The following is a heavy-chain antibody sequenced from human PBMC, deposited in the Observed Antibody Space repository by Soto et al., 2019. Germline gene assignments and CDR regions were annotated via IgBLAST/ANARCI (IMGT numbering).Heavy chain of an antibody. V-gene: IGHV3-33*01. CDR3: ARIRGYSYGYIDY. Sequence: QVQLVESGGGVVQPGRSLRLSCAASGFTFSSYGMHWVRQAPGKGLEWVAVIWYDGSNKYYADSVKGRFTISRDNSKNPLYLQMNSLRAEDTAVYYCARIRGYSYGYIDYWGQGTLVTVSS. J-gene: IGHJ4*02. D-gene: IGHD5-18*01. CDR2: IWYDGSNK. CDR1: GFTFSSYG.